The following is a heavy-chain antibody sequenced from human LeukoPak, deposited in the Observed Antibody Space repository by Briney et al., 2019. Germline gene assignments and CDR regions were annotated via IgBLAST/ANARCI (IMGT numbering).Heavy chain of an antibody. CDR1: GFTFSSYS. V-gene: IGHV3-21*01. CDR2: ISSSSSYI. CDR3: AREFGWYYFDY. J-gene: IGHJ4*02. D-gene: IGHD6-19*01. Sequence: GGALRLSCAASGFTFSSYSMNWVRQAPGKGLEWVSSISSSSSYIYYADSVKGRFTISRDNAKNSLYLQMNGLRAEDTAVYYCAREFGWYYFDYWGQGTLVTVSS.